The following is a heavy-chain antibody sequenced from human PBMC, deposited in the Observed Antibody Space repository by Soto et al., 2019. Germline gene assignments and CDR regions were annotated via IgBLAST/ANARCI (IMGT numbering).Heavy chain of an antibody. Sequence: QVQLVESGGGVVQPGRSLRLCCEASRFTSSSYVMHWVRQAPGKGQEWVAVISYDGSNKHYADSVKGRFTISRDNSKNTLYLEMNSLRGEDTAVYSCARGDPYYGMDVWGQGTTVTVSS. CDR2: ISYDGSNK. J-gene: IGHJ6*02. CDR1: RFTSSSYV. CDR3: ARGDPYYGMDV. V-gene: IGHV3-30*03.